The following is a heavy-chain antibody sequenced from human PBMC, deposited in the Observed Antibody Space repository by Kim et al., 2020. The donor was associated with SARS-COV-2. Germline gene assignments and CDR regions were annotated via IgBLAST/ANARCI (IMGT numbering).Heavy chain of an antibody. Sequence: SETLSLTCTVSGGSISSSSYYWGWIRQPPGKGLEWIGSIYYSGSTYYNPSLKSRVTISVDTSKNQFSLKLSSVTAADTAVYYCASGDPKLPFDYWGQGTLVTVSS. CDR1: GGSISSSSYY. V-gene: IGHV4-39*07. CDR3: ASGDPKLPFDY. J-gene: IGHJ4*02. D-gene: IGHD7-27*01. CDR2: IYYSGST.